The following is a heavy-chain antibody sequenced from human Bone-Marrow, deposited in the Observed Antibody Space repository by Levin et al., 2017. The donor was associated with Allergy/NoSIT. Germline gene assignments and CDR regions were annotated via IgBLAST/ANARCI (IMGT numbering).Heavy chain of an antibody. CDR2: ISSSGSTI. CDR3: ARGGYDFWSGYFSRRPNYMDV. CDR1: GFTFSSYE. D-gene: IGHD3-3*01. Sequence: GESLKISCAASGFTFSSYEMNWVRQAPGKGLEWVSYISSSGSTIYYADSVKGRFTISRDNAKNSLYLQMNSLRAEDTAVYYCARGGYDFWSGYFSRRPNYMDVWGKGTTVTVSS. J-gene: IGHJ6*03. V-gene: IGHV3-48*03.